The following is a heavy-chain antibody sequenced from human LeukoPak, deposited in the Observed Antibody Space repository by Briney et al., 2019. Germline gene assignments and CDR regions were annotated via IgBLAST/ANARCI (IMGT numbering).Heavy chain of an antibody. Sequence: GGSLRLSCAASGFTFSSYAMHWVRQAPVKGLEWVAVISYDGSNKYYADSVKGRFTISRDNSKNTLYLQMNSLRAEDTAVYYCARDPPYYDILTGYPYYYYYGMDVWGQGTTVTVSS. CDR1: GFTFSSYA. D-gene: IGHD3-9*01. CDR2: ISYDGSNK. V-gene: IGHV3-30-3*01. J-gene: IGHJ6*02. CDR3: ARDPPYYDILTGYPYYYYYGMDV.